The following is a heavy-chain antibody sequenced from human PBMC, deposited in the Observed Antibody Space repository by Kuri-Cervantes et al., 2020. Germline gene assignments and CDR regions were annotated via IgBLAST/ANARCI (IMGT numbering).Heavy chain of an antibody. CDR1: GFTFSSYA. CDR2: ISSNGGST. D-gene: IGHD3-16*02. CDR3: ARDLYDYVWGSYRNNWFDP. Sequence: GESLKISCAASGFTFSSYAMHWVRQAPGKGLEYVSAISSNGGSTYYANSVKGRFTISRDNSKNTLYLQMNSLRAEDTAVYYCARDLYDYVWGSYRNNWFDPWGQGTLVTVSS. J-gene: IGHJ5*02. V-gene: IGHV3-64*01.